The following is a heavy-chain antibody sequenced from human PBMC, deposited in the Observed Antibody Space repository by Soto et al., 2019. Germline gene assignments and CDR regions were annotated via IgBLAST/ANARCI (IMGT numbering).Heavy chain of an antibody. CDR1: GGSISSYY. J-gene: IGHJ6*02. CDR3: ARFITMVRGVIPWYYYYGMDV. D-gene: IGHD3-10*01. Sequence: SETLSLTCTVSGGSISSYYWSWIRQPPGKGLEWIGYIYYSGSTNYNPSLKSRVTISVDTSKNQFSLKLSSVTAADTAVYYCARFITMVRGVIPWYYYYGMDVWCRGTTVTVFS. CDR2: IYYSGST. V-gene: IGHV4-59*01.